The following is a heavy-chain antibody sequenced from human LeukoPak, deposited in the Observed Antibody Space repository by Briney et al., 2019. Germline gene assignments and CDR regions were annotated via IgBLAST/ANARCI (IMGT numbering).Heavy chain of an antibody. CDR2: MNPNSGNT. V-gene: IGHV1-8*01. CDR3: ARGRGYDRTGYVYYFDF. CDR1: GYSFTSYV. Sequence: ASVKVSCKASGYSFTSYVINWVRQAPGQGFEWVGWMNPNSGNTGHAQEFQGRVTMTRDTSMSTAYMKLTSLRYKDTAVYYWARGRGYDRTGYVYYFDFWGQGTLVTVSS. D-gene: IGHD3-22*01. J-gene: IGHJ4*02.